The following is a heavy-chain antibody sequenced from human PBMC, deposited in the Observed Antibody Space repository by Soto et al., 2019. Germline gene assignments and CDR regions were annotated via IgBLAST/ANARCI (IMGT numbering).Heavy chain of an antibody. Sequence: GASVKVSCKASGYTFTSYDMNWVRQATGQGLGWMGWMNPNSGNTGYAQKFQGRVTMTRNTSISTAYMELSSLRSEDTAVYYCAGTTQTYYYYYMDVWGKGTTVTVSS. J-gene: IGHJ6*03. CDR2: MNPNSGNT. V-gene: IGHV1-8*01. CDR3: AGTTQTYYYYYMDV. D-gene: IGHD4-17*01. CDR1: GYTFTSYD.